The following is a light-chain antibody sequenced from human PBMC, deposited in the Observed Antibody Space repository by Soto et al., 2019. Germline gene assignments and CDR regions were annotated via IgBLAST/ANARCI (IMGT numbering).Light chain of an antibody. Sequence: PDPLSLHPEERDTLSCRASQSVSSNLAWYQQKPGQAPRLLIYGASTMATGIPARFSGSGSGTDFTLTISSLEPEDFAIYYCQQRCNCPLTFGQGARLEIK. V-gene: IGKV3-11*01. CDR3: QQRCNCPLT. CDR2: GAS. J-gene: IGKJ5*01. CDR1: QSVSSN.